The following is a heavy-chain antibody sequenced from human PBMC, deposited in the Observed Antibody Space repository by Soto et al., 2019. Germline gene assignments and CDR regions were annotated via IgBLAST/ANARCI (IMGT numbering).Heavy chain of an antibody. CDR2: ISGSGGTT. CDR3: AKVYRNGGWVTDFDY. Sequence: PGGSLRLSCSASGFTFSSYAMSWVRQAPGKGLEWVSAISGSGGTTYYADSVKGQFTISRDNSKNTLYLQMNSLRAEDTAVYYCAKVYRNGGWVTDFDYLGQGTLVTVSS. V-gene: IGHV3-23*01. CDR1: GFTFSSYA. J-gene: IGHJ4*02. D-gene: IGHD2-15*01.